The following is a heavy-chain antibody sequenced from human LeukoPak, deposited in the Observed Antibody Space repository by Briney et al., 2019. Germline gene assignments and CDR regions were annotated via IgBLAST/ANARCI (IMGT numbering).Heavy chain of an antibody. CDR3: ARDRSSSGYAFDI. Sequence: ASVRVSCKASGYTFTGYYMHWVRQAPGQGLEWMGWINPNSGGTNYAQKFQGRVTMTRDTSISTAYMELSRLRSDDTAVYYCARDRSSSGYAFDIWGQGTMVTVSS. J-gene: IGHJ3*02. D-gene: IGHD6-6*01. CDR1: GYTFTGYY. CDR2: INPNSGGT. V-gene: IGHV1-2*02.